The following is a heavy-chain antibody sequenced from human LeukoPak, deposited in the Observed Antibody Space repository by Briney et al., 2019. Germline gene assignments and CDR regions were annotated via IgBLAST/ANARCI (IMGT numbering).Heavy chain of an antibody. J-gene: IGHJ3*02. CDR1: GYTFTSYG. CDR3: ARDSSMIVVGDDAFDI. D-gene: IGHD3-22*01. CDR2: ISAYNGNT. Sequence: GASVKVSCKASGYTFTSYGISWVRQAPGQGLEWMGWISAYNGNTNYAQKLQGRVTMTTDTSTSTAYMELRSLRSDDTAVYYCARDSSMIVVGDDAFDIWGQGTMVTVSS. V-gene: IGHV1-18*01.